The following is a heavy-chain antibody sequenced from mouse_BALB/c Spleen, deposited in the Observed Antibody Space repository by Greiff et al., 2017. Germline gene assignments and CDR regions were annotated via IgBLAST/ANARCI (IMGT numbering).Heavy chain of an antibody. V-gene: IGHV2-9*02. D-gene: IGHD2-2*01. CDR3: ASLSGSEDYFDY. J-gene: IGHJ2*01. CDR2: IWAGGST. CDR1: GFSLTSYG. Sequence: VQLQQSGPGLVAPSQSLSITCTVSGFSLTSYGVHWVRQPPGKGLEWLGVIWAGGSTNYNSALMSRLSISKDNSKSQVFLKMNSLQTDDTAMYYCASLSGSEDYFDYWGQGTTLTVSS.